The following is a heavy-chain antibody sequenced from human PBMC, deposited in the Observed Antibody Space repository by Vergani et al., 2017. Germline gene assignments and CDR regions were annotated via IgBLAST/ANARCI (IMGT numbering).Heavy chain of an antibody. CDR3: AKDGGGTYYYGTEPNYLRRNKYYYYYGMDV. V-gene: IGHV3-30*18. D-gene: IGHD3-10*01. CDR2: ISYDGSNK. J-gene: IGHJ6*02. Sequence: QVQLVESGGGVVQPGRSLRLSCAASGFTLSSYGMHWVRQAPGKGLEWVAVISYDGSNKYYADSVKGRFTISRDNSKNTLYLQMNSLRAEDTAVYYCAKDGGGTYYYGTEPNYLRRNKYYYYYGMDVWGQGTTVTVSS. CDR1: GFTLSSYG.